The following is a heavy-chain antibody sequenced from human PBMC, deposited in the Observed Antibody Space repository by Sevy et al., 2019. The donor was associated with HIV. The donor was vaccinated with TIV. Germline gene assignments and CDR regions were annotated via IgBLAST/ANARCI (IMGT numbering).Heavy chain of an antibody. CDR1: GFTFSSYA. Sequence: GGSLRLSCAASGFTFSSYAMSWVRQAPGKGLEWVSAISGSGGSTYYADSVKGRFTISRDNSKNTLYLQMNSLRAEDTAVYSCAINGTGRDPGYYYYCYMDVWGKGTTVTVSS. CDR3: AINGTGRDPGYYYYCYMDV. J-gene: IGHJ6*03. V-gene: IGHV3-23*01. CDR2: ISGSGGST. D-gene: IGHD3-10*01.